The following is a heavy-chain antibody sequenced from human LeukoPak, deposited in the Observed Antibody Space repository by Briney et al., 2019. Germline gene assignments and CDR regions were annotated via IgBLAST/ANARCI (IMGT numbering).Heavy chain of an antibody. CDR3: VRGGIASAFDI. CDR1: GFTFSNFW. Sequence: GGSLRLSCTASGFTFSNFWMGWVRQAPGKGLVWVSRIDSDGSTTSYADSVKGRFTISRDNAKNTLYLQMNSLRAEDTAVYYCVRGGIASAFDIWGQGTMVTVSS. D-gene: IGHD6-13*01. J-gene: IGHJ3*02. V-gene: IGHV3-74*01. CDR2: IDSDGSTT.